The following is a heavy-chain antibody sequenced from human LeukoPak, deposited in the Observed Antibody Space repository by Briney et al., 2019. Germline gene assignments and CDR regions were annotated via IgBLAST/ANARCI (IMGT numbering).Heavy chain of an antibody. Sequence: SETLSLTCAVYGGSFSGYYWSWIRQPPVKGLEWIGEINHSGSTNYNPSLKSRVTISVDTSKNQFSLKLSSVTAADTAAYYCVRLGEVVDTDKRATFDIWGQGTMVTVSS. CDR2: INHSGST. CDR1: GGSFSGYY. J-gene: IGHJ3*02. D-gene: IGHD5-18*01. V-gene: IGHV4-34*01. CDR3: VRLGEVVDTDKRATFDI.